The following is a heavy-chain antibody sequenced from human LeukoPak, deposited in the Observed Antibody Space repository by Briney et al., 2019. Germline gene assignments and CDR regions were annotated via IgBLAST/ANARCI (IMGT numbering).Heavy chain of an antibody. CDR1: GYTFTSYY. V-gene: IGHV1-46*01. CDR3: ARDRGDNSLDY. D-gene: IGHD5-24*01. CDR2: INPSGGST. Sequence: GASVKVSCKASGYTFTSYYMHWVRQAPGQGLEWMGIINPSGGSTSYAQEFQGRVTMTRDTSTSTVYMELSSLRAEDTAVYYCARDRGDNSLDYWGQGTLVTVSS. J-gene: IGHJ4*02.